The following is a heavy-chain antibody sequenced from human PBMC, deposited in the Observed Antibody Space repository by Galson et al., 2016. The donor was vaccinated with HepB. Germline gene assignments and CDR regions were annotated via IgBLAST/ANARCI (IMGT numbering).Heavy chain of an antibody. D-gene: IGHD3-10*01. CDR2: IGAYKGNT. V-gene: IGHV1-18*01. CDR3: AREHPLHHIWCGDSMPKYYRGMDV. Sequence: SVKVSCKASGFTFSDYAISWVRQAPGQGLEWMGWIGAYKGNTKYSQKLQGRFTMTADTSTSTAYMEMRSVRYDDTAVYYWAREHPLHHIWCGDSMPKYYRGMDVWGQGTTVTVSS. J-gene: IGHJ6*02. CDR1: GFTFSDYA.